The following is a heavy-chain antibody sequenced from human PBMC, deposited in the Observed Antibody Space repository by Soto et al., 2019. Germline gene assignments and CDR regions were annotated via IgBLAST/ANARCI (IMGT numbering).Heavy chain of an antibody. J-gene: IGHJ5*02. D-gene: IGHD3-16*01. CDR2: IYHNGVI. V-gene: IGHV4-59*01. Sequence: SETLSLTCTVSGGPINNYYWSWSRQAPGKGLEWIAYIYHNGVINYNPSLKSRVTITIDTSKTQFSLKLTSVTAADTAVYYCARGPSSSLVMLWFDPWGPGTLVTVSS. CDR3: ARGPSSSLVMLWFDP. CDR1: GGPINNYY.